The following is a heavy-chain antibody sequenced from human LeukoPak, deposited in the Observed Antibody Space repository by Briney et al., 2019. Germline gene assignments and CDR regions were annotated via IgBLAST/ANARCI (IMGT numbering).Heavy chain of an antibody. CDR3: ARLINPRGYSGYDYSGDY. D-gene: IGHD5-12*01. CDR1: GGTFSSYA. CDR2: IIPILGIA. Sequence: ASVKVSRKASGGTFSSYAISWVRQAPGQGLEWMGRIIPILGIANYAQKFQGRVTITADKSTSTAYMELSSLRSEDTAVYYCARLINPRGYSGYDYSGDYWGQGTLVTVSS. J-gene: IGHJ4*02. V-gene: IGHV1-69*04.